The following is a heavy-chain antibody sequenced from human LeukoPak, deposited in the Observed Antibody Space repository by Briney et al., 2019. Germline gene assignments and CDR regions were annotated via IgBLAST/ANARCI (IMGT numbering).Heavy chain of an antibody. CDR2: ISAYNGNT. D-gene: IGHD3-3*01. J-gene: IGHJ4*02. V-gene: IGHV1-18*01. Sequence: GASVKVSCKASGYTFTSYGISWVRQAPGQGLEWMGWISAYNGNTNYAQKLQGRVTMTTDTSTSTAYMELRSLRSDDTAVYYCARVLEVTTTWYFDYWGQGTLVTVSS. CDR3: ARVLEVTTTWYFDY. CDR1: GYTFTSYG.